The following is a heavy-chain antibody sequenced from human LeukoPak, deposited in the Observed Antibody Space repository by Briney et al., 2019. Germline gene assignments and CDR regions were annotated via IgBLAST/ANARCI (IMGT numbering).Heavy chain of an antibody. CDR3: VRDTGGGDSVF. V-gene: IGHV3-21*01. D-gene: IGHD4-23*01. CDR2: ITRDSDSL. J-gene: IGHJ4*02. CDR1: GFTFITYS. Sequence: GGSLRLSCVASGFTFITYSMNWVRQAPGKGLEWVSSITRDSDSLYYADSLKGRFTISRDNAKNSLYLQMSSLRAEDTAVYYCVRDTGGGDSVFWGQGTLVTVSS.